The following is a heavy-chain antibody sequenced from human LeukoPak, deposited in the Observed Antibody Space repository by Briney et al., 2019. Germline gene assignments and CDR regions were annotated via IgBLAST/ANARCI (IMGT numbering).Heavy chain of an antibody. J-gene: IGHJ4*02. CDR3: ARGFPENYYDSSGYLDY. CDR2: ISTSGNSI. Sequence: GGSLRLSCAASGFIFSTYSMNWVRQAPGKGLEWLSYISTSGNSIYYADSVKGRFTTSRDNAENSLYLQMNSLRAEDTAVYYCARGFPENYYDSSGYLDYWGQGTLVTVSS. CDR1: GFIFSTYS. D-gene: IGHD3-22*01. V-gene: IGHV3-48*04.